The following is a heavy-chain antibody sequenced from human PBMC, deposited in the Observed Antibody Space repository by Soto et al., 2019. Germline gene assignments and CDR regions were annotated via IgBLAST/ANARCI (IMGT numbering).Heavy chain of an antibody. D-gene: IGHD2-2*01. J-gene: IGHJ6*02. CDR1: GFTVSVNY. CDR3: ARDSSGRYAWGMEA. Sequence: LRLSCVVSGFTVSVNYMSWVRQAPGKGLEWVSGIYSGDTTYYADSVKGRFAISRDSSKNTLYLQMNSLRAEDTAVYFCARDSSGRYAWGMEAWGRGTRGTVSS. CDR2: IYSGDTT. V-gene: IGHV3-53*01.